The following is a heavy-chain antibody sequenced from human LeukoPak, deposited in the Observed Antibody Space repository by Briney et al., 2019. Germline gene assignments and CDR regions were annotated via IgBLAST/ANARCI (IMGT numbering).Heavy chain of an antibody. CDR1: GGSISNDY. J-gene: IGHJ3*02. CDR2: IHTSGST. V-gene: IGHV4-4*07. D-gene: IGHD3-10*01. CDR3: ARDRGGPGAFDI. Sequence: PSETLSLTCTVSGGSISNDYWRWIRQPAGKGLEWVGRIHTSGSTYYDPSLKSRVTISLDTSKNQLSLKLTSVTAADTAVYFCARDRGGPGAFDIWGLGTMVTVSS.